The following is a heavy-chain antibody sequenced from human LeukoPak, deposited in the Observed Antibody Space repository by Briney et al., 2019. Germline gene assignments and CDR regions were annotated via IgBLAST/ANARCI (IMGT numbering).Heavy chain of an antibody. D-gene: IGHD3-16*01. J-gene: IGHJ4*02. CDR1: GGSISSGSYY. Sequence: SETLSLTCTVSGGSISSGSYYWTWIRQPAGKGLEWIGRIYTSGSTNYNPSLKSRVTISVDTSKNQFSLKLSSVTAADTAVYYCARIRGGAGRSFDYWGQGTLVTVSS. V-gene: IGHV4-61*02. CDR3: ARIRGGAGRSFDY. CDR2: IYTSGST.